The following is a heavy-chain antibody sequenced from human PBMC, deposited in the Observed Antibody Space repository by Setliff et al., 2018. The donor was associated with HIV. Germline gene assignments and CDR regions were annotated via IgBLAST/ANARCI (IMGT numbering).Heavy chain of an antibody. V-gene: IGHV1-2*02. D-gene: IGHD2-2*01. CDR3: ARGDIIAVPAAIDMDV. CDR2: INPNSGGT. CDR1: GYTFSGYY. J-gene: IGHJ6*03. Sequence: ASVKVSCKASGYTFSGYYMHWVRQAPGQGLEWMGWINPNSGGTNYAQKFQGRVTMTRDTSISTAYTELSRLRSDDTAVYYCARGDIIAVPAAIDMDVWGKGTTVTVSS.